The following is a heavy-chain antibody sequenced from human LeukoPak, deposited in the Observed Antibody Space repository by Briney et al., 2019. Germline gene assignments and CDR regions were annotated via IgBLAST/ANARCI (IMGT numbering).Heavy chain of an antibody. CDR1: GFAFDDYG. Sequence: GGSLRLSCAASGFAFDDYGVSWVRQAPGKGLEWVSGINWNGGSTGYADSVKGRFTISRDNAKNSLYLQMNSLRAEDTALYYCARSVAASRDYWGQGTLVTVSS. CDR3: ARSVAASRDY. D-gene: IGHD2-15*01. J-gene: IGHJ4*02. CDR2: INWNGGST. V-gene: IGHV3-20*04.